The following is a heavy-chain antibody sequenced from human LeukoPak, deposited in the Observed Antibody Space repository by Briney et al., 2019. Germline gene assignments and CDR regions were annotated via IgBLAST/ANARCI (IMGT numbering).Heavy chain of an antibody. Sequence: ASVKVSCKASGYTFTVYYMHWVRQAPGQGLEWMGWINPNPNSGGTNYAQKFQGRVTMTRDTSISTAYMELSRLRSDDTAVYYCARHGSGFGSDYWGQGTLVTVSS. CDR2: INPNPNSGGT. J-gene: IGHJ4*02. D-gene: IGHD3-10*01. V-gene: IGHV1-2*02. CDR1: GYTFTVYY. CDR3: ARHGSGFGSDY.